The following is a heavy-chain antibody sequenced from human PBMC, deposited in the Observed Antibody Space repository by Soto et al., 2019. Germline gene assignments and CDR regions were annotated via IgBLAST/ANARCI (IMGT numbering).Heavy chain of an antibody. V-gene: IGHV1-18*01. D-gene: IGHD3-22*01. CDR1: GYTFTSYG. Sequence: QVQLVQSGAEVKKPGASVKVSCKASGYTFTSYGISWARQAPGQGLEWMGGISAYNGNTNYAQKLRGRVTINPSTATSTAYMQLRSLRSDDTAVYYCARDSLKYYDSCGYYSRWGQGTLVTVSS. CDR3: ARDSLKYYDSCGYYSR. CDR2: ISAYNGNT. J-gene: IGHJ4*02.